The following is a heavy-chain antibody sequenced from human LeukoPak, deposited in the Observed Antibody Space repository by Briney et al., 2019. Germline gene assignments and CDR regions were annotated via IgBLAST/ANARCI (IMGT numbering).Heavy chain of an antibody. CDR2: INPSGGST. J-gene: IGHJ3*02. V-gene: IGHV1-46*01. Sequence: ASVKVSCKASGYTFTSYGISWVRQAPGQGLEWMGIINPSGGSTSYAQKFQGRVTMTRDTSTSTVYMELSSLRSEDTAVYYCASSDILTGYSYDAFDIWGQGTMVTVSS. CDR1: GYTFTSYG. D-gene: IGHD3-9*01. CDR3: ASSDILTGYSYDAFDI.